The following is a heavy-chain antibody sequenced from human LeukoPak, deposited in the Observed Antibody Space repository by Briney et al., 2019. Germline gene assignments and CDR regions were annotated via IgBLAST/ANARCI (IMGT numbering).Heavy chain of an antibody. J-gene: IGHJ4*02. CDR2: IVVGSGNT. D-gene: IGHD1-1*01. V-gene: IGHV1-58*01. CDR1: GFTFTSSA. Sequence: GTSVKVSCKASGFTFTSSAVQWVRQARGQGLEWIGWIVVGSGNTNYAQKFQERVTINRDMSTSTAYMELSSLRSEDTAVYYCATDDVTTGTKTALGYWGQGTLVTVS. CDR3: ATDDVTTGTKTALGY.